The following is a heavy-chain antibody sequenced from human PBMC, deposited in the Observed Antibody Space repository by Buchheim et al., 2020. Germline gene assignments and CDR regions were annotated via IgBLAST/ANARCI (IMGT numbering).Heavy chain of an antibody. CDR2: INPSGGST. CDR1: GYTFTSYY. Sequence: QVQLVQSGAEVKKPGASVKVSCKASGYTFTSYYMHWVRQAPGQGLEWMGIINPSGGSTSYAQKFQGRVTMTRDTSTSTVYMELSSLRSEDTAVYYCARDQFSIVATTNEWGYYYYYGMDVWGQGTT. CDR3: ARDQFSIVATTNEWGYYYYYGMDV. J-gene: IGHJ6*02. V-gene: IGHV1-46*03. D-gene: IGHD5-12*01.